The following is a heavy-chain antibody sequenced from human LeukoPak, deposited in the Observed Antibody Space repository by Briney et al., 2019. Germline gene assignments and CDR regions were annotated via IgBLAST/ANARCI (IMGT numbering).Heavy chain of an antibody. CDR3: AREGAGATGDRIDWYFDL. D-gene: IGHD7-27*01. CDR2: TYYRSKWYN. Sequence: SQTLSLTCAISGDSVSSNSAAWNWIRQSPSRGLEWLGRTYYRSKWYNDYAVSVKSRITINPDTSKNQFSLQLNSVTPEDTAVYYCAREGAGATGDRIDWYFDLWGRGTLVTVSS. V-gene: IGHV6-1*01. J-gene: IGHJ2*01. CDR1: GDSVSSNSAA.